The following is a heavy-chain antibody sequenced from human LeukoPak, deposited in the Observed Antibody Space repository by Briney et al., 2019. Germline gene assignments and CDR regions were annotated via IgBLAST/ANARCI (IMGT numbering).Heavy chain of an antibody. D-gene: IGHD4-17*01. CDR3: ARDHRGDRY. CDR1: GFTFSSHS. J-gene: IGHJ4*02. CDR2: ISSSSSTI. Sequence: GSLRLSCAASGFTFSSHSMNWVRQAPGKGLEWVSYISSSSSTIYYADSVKGRFTISRDNAKNSLYLQMNSLRAEDTAVYYCARDHRGDRYWGQGTLVTVSS. V-gene: IGHV3-48*04.